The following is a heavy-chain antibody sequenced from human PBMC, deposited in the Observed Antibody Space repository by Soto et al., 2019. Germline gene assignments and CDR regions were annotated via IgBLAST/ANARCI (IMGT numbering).Heavy chain of an antibody. J-gene: IGHJ4*02. CDR3: ARGDNPEY. CDR2: INEDGSEK. Sequence: EVQLVESGGGLVQPGGSLRLSCAASGFTFSSHWMTWVRQAPGKGLEWVANINEDGSEKYYMYSVKGRFTISRDNAKNSLYLQMNSLRAEDTAVFYCARGDNPEYWGQGTLVTVSS. CDR1: GFTFSSHW. V-gene: IGHV3-7*01. D-gene: IGHD1-1*01.